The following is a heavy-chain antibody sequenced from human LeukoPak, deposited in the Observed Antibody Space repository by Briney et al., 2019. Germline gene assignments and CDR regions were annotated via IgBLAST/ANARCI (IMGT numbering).Heavy chain of an antibody. CDR3: AKGGTGSYHYYCGMDV. J-gene: IGHJ6*02. Sequence: QRGGSLTLSCAASGFIFSSYGRSWVRQAPGKGLEWVSIISGSGGSTFYADSVKGRFTISRDNSKNTLNLQMNRLRAEDTAVYYCAKGGTGSYHYYCGMDVWGQGTPVSVSS. D-gene: IGHD3-10*01. CDR1: GFIFSSYG. V-gene: IGHV3-23*01. CDR2: ISGSGGST.